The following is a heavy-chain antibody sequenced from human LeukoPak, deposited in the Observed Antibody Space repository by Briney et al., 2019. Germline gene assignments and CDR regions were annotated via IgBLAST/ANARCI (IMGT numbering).Heavy chain of an antibody. J-gene: IGHJ4*02. D-gene: IGHD2-21*01. V-gene: IGHV3-23*01. CDR3: AKADSGTGAFDY. CDR2: ISSGGGTT. CDR1: GFTFSSYA. Sequence: GGSLRLSCAASGFTFSSYAMSWVRQAPGKGLEWVSAISSGGGTTYYADSVKGRFTVSRDNSKNTLYLQMNSLRAEDTAVYYCAKADSGTGAFDYWGQGTLVTVSS.